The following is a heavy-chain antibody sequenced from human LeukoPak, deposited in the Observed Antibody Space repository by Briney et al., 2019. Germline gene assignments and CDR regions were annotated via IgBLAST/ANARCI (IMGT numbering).Heavy chain of an antibody. CDR3: ARDGRGYCSSTSCYGPFDY. CDR1: GYTFISYG. CDR2: ISAYNGNT. V-gene: IGHV1-18*04. Sequence: GASVKVSCKASGYTFISYGISWVRQAPGQGLEWMGWISAYNGNTNYAQKLQGRVTMTTDTSTSTAYMELRSLRSDDTAVYYCARDGRGYCSSTSCYGPFDYWGQGTLVTVSS. J-gene: IGHJ4*02. D-gene: IGHD2-2*01.